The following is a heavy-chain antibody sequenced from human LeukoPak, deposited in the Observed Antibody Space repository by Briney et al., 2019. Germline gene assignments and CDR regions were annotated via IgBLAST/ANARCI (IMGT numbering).Heavy chain of an antibody. Sequence: PSETLSLTCTVSGGSISSYYWSWIRQPPGEGLEWIGYIYYSGSTNYNPSLKSRVTISVDTSKNQFSLKLSSVTAADTAVYYCARRIAAATNDAFDIWGQGTMVTVSS. V-gene: IGHV4-59*01. CDR3: ARRIAAATNDAFDI. CDR2: IYYSGST. J-gene: IGHJ3*02. CDR1: GGSISSYY. D-gene: IGHD6-13*01.